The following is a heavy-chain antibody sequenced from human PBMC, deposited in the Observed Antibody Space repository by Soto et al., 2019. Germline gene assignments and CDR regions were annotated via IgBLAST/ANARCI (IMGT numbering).Heavy chain of an antibody. CDR1: GFTFSSYA. J-gene: IGHJ5*02. D-gene: IGHD5-12*01. CDR2: ISGSGGST. CDR3: AKDRVNIVALPYNWFDP. Sequence: GGSLRLSCAASGFTFSSYAMSWVRQAPGKGLEWVSAISGSGGSTYYADSVKGRFTISRDNSKNTLYLQMNSLRAEDTAVYYCAKDRVNIVALPYNWFDPWGQGTLVTVSS. V-gene: IGHV3-23*01.